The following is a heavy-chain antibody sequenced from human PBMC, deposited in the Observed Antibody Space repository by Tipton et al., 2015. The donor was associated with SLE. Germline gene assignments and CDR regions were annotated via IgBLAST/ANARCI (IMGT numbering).Heavy chain of an antibody. V-gene: IGHV3-7*01. D-gene: IGHD3-10*01. Sequence: GSLRLSCAASGFTFSDFWMSWVRQAPGKELKWVANIKEDGSDRSDSVRGRFIISRDNAQSSLYLQMNRLSTDDTAVYYCARETSSGALDIWGQGTMVTVSS. J-gene: IGHJ3*02. CDR1: GFTFSDFW. CDR3: ARETSSGALDI. CDR2: IKEDGSDR.